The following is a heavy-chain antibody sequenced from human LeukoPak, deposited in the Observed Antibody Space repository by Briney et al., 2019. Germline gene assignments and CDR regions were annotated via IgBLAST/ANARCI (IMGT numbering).Heavy chain of an antibody. CDR1: GFTFSSYG. D-gene: IGHD3-22*01. J-gene: IGHJ4*02. Sequence: PGRSLRLSCGASGFTFSSYGMHWVRQAPGKGLEWVAVIWYDGSNKYYADSVKGRFTISRDNSKDTLYLQMNSLRAEDTAVYYCARDLTYYDSSGYGYWGQGTLVTVSS. V-gene: IGHV3-33*01. CDR2: IWYDGSNK. CDR3: ARDLTYYDSSGYGY.